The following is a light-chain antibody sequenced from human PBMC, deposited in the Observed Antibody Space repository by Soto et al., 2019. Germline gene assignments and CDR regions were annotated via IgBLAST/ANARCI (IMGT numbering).Light chain of an antibody. Sequence: EIVLTQSPGTVSLSPGERATLSCRASQSVRDNYLACYHQKPGQAPTLLIFDTSRRATGIPDRFTGSGSGTDFALTISRVEPQDIAVYFCQQYGSSPGTFGQGTKLDIK. J-gene: IGKJ1*01. V-gene: IGKV3-20*01. CDR3: QQYGSSPGT. CDR1: QSVRDNY. CDR2: DTS.